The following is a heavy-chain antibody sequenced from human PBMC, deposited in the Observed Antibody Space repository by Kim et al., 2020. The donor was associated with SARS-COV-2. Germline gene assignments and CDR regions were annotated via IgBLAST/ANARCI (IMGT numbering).Heavy chain of an antibody. CDR2: IWYDGSNK. V-gene: IGHV3-33*01. D-gene: IGHD3-22*01. CDR1: GFTFSNYG. CDR3: ASQRFVSYYSDSSGYYYFAAPDY. J-gene: IGHJ4*02. Sequence: GGSLRLSCAASGFTFSNYGMHWVRQAPGKGLEWVAVIWYDGSNKYYADSVKGRFTISRDNSKNTLYLQMNSLRAEDTAVYYCASQRFVSYYSDSSGYYYFAAPDYWGQGTLVTVSS.